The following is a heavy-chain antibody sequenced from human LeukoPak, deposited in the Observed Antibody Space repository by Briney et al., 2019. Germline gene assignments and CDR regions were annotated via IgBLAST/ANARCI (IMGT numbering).Heavy chain of an antibody. V-gene: IGHV1-46*01. CDR2: ISPTGDSI. D-gene: IGHD5-12*01. J-gene: IGHJ4*02. Sequence: GASVKVSCKASGYTFTNSYIHWVRQAPGQGLEWMGKISPTGDSISYARRFQGRITLTTDTSTITLYMELSNLRSEDTSVYYCATVGYSGYDGLHGDVYYFDYWGQGTLVTVSS. CDR3: ATVGYSGYDGLHGDVYYFDY. CDR1: GYTFTNSY.